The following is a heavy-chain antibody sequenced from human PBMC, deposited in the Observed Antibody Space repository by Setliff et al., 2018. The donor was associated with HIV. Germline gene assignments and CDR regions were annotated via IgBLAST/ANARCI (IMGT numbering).Heavy chain of an antibody. CDR3: ARHRAVAGANYFDF. CDR2: IYYSGSI. J-gene: IGHJ4*02. D-gene: IGHD6-19*01. V-gene: IGHV4-28*05. CDR1: GYSISSTNW. Sequence: SETLSLTCAVSGYSISSTNWWGWLRQPPGKGLEWIGYIYYSGSINYNPSLKSRVTISVDTSKNQFSLKLNSVTAADTAIYYCARHRAVAGANYFDFWGQGTLVTVSS.